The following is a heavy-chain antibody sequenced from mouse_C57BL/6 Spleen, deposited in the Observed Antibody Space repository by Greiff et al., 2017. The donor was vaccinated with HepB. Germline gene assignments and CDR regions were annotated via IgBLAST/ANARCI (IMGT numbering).Heavy chain of an antibody. CDR3: ARPSLPSWEGNYFDY. Sequence: EVKLMESGGGLVQPGGSLSLSCAASGFTFTDYYMSWVRQPPGKALEWLGFIRNKANGYTTEYSASVKGRFTISRDNSQSILYLQMNALRAEDSATYDCARPSLPSWEGNYFDYWGQGTTLTVSS. CDR2: IRNKANGYTT. D-gene: IGHD6-2*01. CDR1: GFTFTDYY. V-gene: IGHV7-3*01. J-gene: IGHJ2*01.